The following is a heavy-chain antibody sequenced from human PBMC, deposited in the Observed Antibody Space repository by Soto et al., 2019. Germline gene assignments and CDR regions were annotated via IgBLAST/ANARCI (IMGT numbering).Heavy chain of an antibody. J-gene: IGHJ4*02. V-gene: IGHV3-33*01. CDR2: IWYDGSNE. CDR3: ARELGCKIEHNSYDY. CDR1: GFNFNNYG. Sequence: QVQLMESRGGVVQPGRSLRLSCAASGFNFNNYGMHWVRQAPGKGLERVAVIWYDGSNEHYEASVKGRFTISRDNSDNTLYLQMNSLRAEDKAVYYCARELGCKIEHNSYDYRGQGTLVSVSS. D-gene: IGHD3-22*01.